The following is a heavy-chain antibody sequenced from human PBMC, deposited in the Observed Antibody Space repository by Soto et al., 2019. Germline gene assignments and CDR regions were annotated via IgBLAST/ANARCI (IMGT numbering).Heavy chain of an antibody. D-gene: IGHD6-25*01. CDR2: IWYDGSNK. V-gene: IGHV3-33*01. J-gene: IGHJ4*02. Sequence: QVQLVESGGGVVQPGRSLRLSCAASGFTFSSYGMHWVRQAPGKGLEWVAVIWYDGSNKYYADSVKGRFTISRDNSKNTLYLQMNSLRAEDTAVYYCARDREGPAAPTFDYWGQGTLVTVSS. CDR3: ARDREGPAAPTFDY. CDR1: GFTFSSYG.